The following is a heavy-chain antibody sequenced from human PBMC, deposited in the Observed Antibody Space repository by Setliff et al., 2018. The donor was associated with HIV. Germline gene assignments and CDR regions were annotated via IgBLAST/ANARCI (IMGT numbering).Heavy chain of an antibody. Sequence: SETLSLTCTVSGGSISSNNYFRGRIRQPPEKGLEWIGSIYTSGSTNYNPSLKSRVTMSVGTSKNQFSLKMTSVTAADTAVYYCARPGPPYVPSQVLPFDSWGQGLLVTVSS. D-gene: IGHD3-16*01. CDR3: ARPGPPYVPSQVLPFDS. CDR2: IYTSGST. CDR1: GGSISSNNYF. J-gene: IGHJ4*02. V-gene: IGHV4-39*01.